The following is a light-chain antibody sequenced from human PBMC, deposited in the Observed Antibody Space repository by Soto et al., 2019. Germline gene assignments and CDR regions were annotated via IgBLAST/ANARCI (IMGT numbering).Light chain of an antibody. CDR1: QSVGNY. Sequence: EVVLPQSPATLSLSPGERATLSCRASQSVGNYLAWYQKKPGQAPRLLIYDASNRATGIPARFRGSGSGPDFTLTISNLEPEDFAVYYCQHRRTFGPGTKVYIK. V-gene: IGKV3-11*01. CDR3: QHRRT. J-gene: IGKJ3*01. CDR2: DAS.